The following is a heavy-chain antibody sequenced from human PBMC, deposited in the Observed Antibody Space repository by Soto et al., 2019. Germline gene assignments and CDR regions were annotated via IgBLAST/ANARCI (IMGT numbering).Heavy chain of an antibody. CDR2: INPSGGST. Sequence: ASVKVSCKASGYTFTSYYMHWVRQAPGQGLEWMGIINPSGGSTSYAQKFQGRVTMTRDTSTSTVYMELSSLRSEDTAVYYCARDGRRIGYCTNGVCYNWFDPCGQGTLVTVSS. D-gene: IGHD2-8*01. CDR1: GYTFTSYY. V-gene: IGHV1-46*01. CDR3: ARDGRRIGYCTNGVCYNWFDP. J-gene: IGHJ5*02.